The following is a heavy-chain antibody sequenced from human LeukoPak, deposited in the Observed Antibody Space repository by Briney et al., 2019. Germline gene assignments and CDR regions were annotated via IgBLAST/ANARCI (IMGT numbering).Heavy chain of an antibody. V-gene: IGHV3-30*02. D-gene: IGHD5-18*01. J-gene: IGHJ4*02. CDR1: GFIFSGCG. CDR3: AKDPYSYGSYFDY. CDR2: VWYDGRDK. Sequence: GGSLRLSCAASGFIFSGCGMHWVRQAPGKGLEWVAFVWYDGRDKYYGDSVKGRFTISRDNSKNTLYLQMNSLRAEDTAMYYCAKDPYSYGSYFDYWGQGTLVIVSS.